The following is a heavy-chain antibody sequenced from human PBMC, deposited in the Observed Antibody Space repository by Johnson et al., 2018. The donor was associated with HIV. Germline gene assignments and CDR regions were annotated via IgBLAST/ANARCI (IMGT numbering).Heavy chain of an antibody. CDR3: ARDQGGQWLAYDAFEI. D-gene: IGHD6-19*01. CDR1: GLSFSNFG. Sequence: QVQLVESGGGVVQPGKSLTLSCVGSGLSFSNFGIHWVRQAPGKGPEWVAVISFDGNLKKYADSVKGRFTISRDNAKNSLYLQMNSLRAEDTAVYYCARDQGGQWLAYDAFEIWGQGTMVTVSS. J-gene: IGHJ3*02. V-gene: IGHV3-33*08. CDR2: ISFDGNLK.